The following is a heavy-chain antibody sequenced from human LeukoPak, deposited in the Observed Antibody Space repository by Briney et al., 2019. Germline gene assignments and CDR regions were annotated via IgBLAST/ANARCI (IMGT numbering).Heavy chain of an antibody. CDR3: AKDLRWFGELLYYAFDI. CDR1: GFTFSSYA. V-gene: IGHV3-23*01. D-gene: IGHD3-10*01. CDR2: ISGSGGST. Sequence: GGSLRLSCAASGFTFSSYAMSWVRQAPGKGLEWVSAISGSGGSTYYADSVKGRFTFSRDNSKNTLYLQMNSLRAEDTAVYYCAKDLRWFGELLYYAFDIWGQGTMVTVSS. J-gene: IGHJ3*02.